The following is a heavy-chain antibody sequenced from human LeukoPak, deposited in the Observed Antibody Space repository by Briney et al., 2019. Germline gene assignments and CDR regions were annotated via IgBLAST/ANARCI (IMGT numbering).Heavy chain of an antibody. V-gene: IGHV1-69*05. J-gene: IGHJ3*02. D-gene: IGHD3-22*01. CDR2: IIPIFGTA. Sequence: SVKVSCKASGGTFSSYAISWVRQAPGQGLEWMGGIIPIFGTANYAQKFQGRVTITTDESTSTAYMELSSLRSEDTGVYYCARSPTYYYDSSGSLGAFDIWGQGTMVTVSS. CDR1: GGTFSSYA. CDR3: ARSPTYYYDSSGSLGAFDI.